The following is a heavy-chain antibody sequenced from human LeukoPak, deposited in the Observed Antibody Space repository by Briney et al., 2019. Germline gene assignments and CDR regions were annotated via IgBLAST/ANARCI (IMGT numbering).Heavy chain of an antibody. J-gene: IGHJ4*02. CDR3: ARENRGYSYGYDY. CDR1: GGSISSGDYY. V-gene: IGHV4-30-4*01. D-gene: IGHD5-18*01. CDR2: IYYSGST. Sequence: SQTLSLTCTVSGGSISSGDYYWSWIRQPPGKGLEWIGYIYYSGSTYYNPSLKSRVTISVDTSKNQFSLKLSSVTAADTAVYYCARENRGYSYGYDYWGQGTLVTVSS.